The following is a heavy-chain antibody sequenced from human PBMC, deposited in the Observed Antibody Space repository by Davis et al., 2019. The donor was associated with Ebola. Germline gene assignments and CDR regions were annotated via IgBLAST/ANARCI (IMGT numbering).Heavy chain of an antibody. CDR3: AGFDYWFDP. Sequence: TLSFTCTVSGGSVIGGGYSWSWIRRPPGKGLEWIGSIYHTGSTYYSPSLKSRLTVSLDPSKNQFSLTVKSVTAADTAVYYCAGFDYWFDPWGQGTTVTVSS. CDR1: GGSVIGGGYS. D-gene: IGHD5-12*01. CDR2: IYHTGST. V-gene: IGHV4-30-2*01. J-gene: IGHJ5*01.